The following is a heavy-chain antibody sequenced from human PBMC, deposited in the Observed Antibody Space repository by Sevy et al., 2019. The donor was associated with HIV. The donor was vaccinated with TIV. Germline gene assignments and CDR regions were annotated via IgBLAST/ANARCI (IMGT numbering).Heavy chain of an antibody. V-gene: IGHV4-34*01. D-gene: IGHD3-10*01. Sequence: SETVSLTCAVYGGSFSGYYWSWIRQPPGKGLEWIGEINHSGSTNYNPSLKSRVTISVDTSKNQFSLKLSSVTAADQAVYYCASGGARDYGSGTDPWYFDYWGQGTLVTVSS. CDR3: ASGGARDYGSGTDPWYFDY. J-gene: IGHJ4*02. CDR2: INHSGST. CDR1: GGSFSGYY.